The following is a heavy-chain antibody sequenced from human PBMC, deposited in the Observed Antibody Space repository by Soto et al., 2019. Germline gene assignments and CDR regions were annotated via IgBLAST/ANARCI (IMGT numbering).Heavy chain of an antibody. CDR3: ARDRGSSRLRFLDVAYYYGMDV. CDR2: ISYDGSNK. Sequence: QVQLVESGGGVVQPGRSLRLSCAASGFTFSSYAMHWVRQAPGKGLEWVAVISYDGSNKYYADSVKGRFTISRDNSKNSLYLQMNSLTAEDTAVYYCARDRGSSRLRFLDVAYYYGMDVWGQGTTVTVSS. D-gene: IGHD3-3*01. J-gene: IGHJ6*02. V-gene: IGHV3-30-3*01. CDR1: GFTFSSYA.